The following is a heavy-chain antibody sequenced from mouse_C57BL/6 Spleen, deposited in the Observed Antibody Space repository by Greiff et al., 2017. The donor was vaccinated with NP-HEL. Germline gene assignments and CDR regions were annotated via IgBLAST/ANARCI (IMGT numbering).Heavy chain of an antibody. V-gene: IGHV5-4*03. CDR2: ISDGGSYT. J-gene: IGHJ2*01. CDR3: ARGYYGSSPYYFDY. D-gene: IGHD1-1*01. CDR1: GFTFSSYA. Sequence: EVNVVESGGGLVKPGGSLKLSCAASGFTFSSYAMSWVRQTPEKRLEWVATISDGGSYTYYPDNVKGRFTISRDNAKNNLYLQMSHLKSEDTAMYYCARGYYGSSPYYFDYWGQGTTLTVSS.